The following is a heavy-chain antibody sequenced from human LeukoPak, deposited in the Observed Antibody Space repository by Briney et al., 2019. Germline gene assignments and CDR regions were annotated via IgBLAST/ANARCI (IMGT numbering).Heavy chain of an antibody. D-gene: IGHD3-3*01. CDR1: GGSFSSSSSY. Sequence: SETLSLTCTVSGGSFSSSSSYWGWIRQPPGKGLEWVGSIYYSGSTYYNPSLKSRVTISVDTSKNQCSLKLSSVTAADTAEYYCARGRRRFLGWLPTYYFDYWGQGTLVTVSS. V-gene: IGHV4-39*07. CDR3: ARGRRRFLGWLPTYYFDY. CDR2: IYYSGST. J-gene: IGHJ4*02.